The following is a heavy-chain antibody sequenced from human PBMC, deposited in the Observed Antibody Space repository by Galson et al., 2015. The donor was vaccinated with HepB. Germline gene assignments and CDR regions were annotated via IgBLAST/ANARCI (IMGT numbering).Heavy chain of an antibody. Sequence: SLRLSCAASEFTFSDYGMHWVRQAPGKGLEWVAVISFDGSNRYSADSVKGRFTISRDNSKNTLYLQMNSLRAEDTAVYFCAKDWGFMYTSGLIDYWGQGTLVTVSS. CDR1: EFTFSDYG. CDR3: AKDWGFMYTSGLIDY. CDR2: ISFDGSNR. D-gene: IGHD6-19*01. V-gene: IGHV3-30*18. J-gene: IGHJ4*02.